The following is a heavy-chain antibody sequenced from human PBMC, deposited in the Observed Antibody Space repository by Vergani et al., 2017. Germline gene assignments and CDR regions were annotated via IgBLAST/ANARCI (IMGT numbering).Heavy chain of an antibody. D-gene: IGHD3-3*01. J-gene: IGHJ2*01. CDR3: ARASYDFWSGYSWYFDL. CDR2: ISGSGGST. Sequence: VQLVESGGGVVQPGGSLRLSCAASGFTFSSYAMSWVRQAPGKGLEWVSAISGSGGSTYYADSVKGRFTISRDNSKNTLYLQMNSLRAEDTAVYYCARASYDFWSGYSWYFDLWGRGTLVTVSS. V-gene: IGHV3-23*04. CDR1: GFTFSSYA.